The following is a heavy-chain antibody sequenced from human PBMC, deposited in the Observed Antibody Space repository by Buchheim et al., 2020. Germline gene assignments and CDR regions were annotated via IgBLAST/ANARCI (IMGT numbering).Heavy chain of an antibody. Sequence: QVQLVQSGAEVKKPGSSVKVSCKASGGTFSSYAISWVRQAPGQGLEWMGGIIPIFGTANYAQKFQGRVTITADKSTSTAYMELSSLRSEDTAVYYCARVPPLGLRYFDWLGSGGMDVWGQGTT. J-gene: IGHJ6*02. CDR3: ARVPPLGLRYFDWLGSGGMDV. CDR1: GGTFSSYA. CDR2: IIPIFGTA. D-gene: IGHD3-9*01. V-gene: IGHV1-69*06.